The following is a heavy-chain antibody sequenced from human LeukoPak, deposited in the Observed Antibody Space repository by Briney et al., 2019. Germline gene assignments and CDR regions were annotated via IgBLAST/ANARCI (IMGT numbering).Heavy chain of an antibody. CDR2: INQDGGEI. V-gene: IGHV3-7*01. D-gene: IGHD4-17*01. CDR1: GFTFSNSW. Sequence: GGSLRLSCAASGFTFSNSWMTWVRQAPGKGLEWVASINQDGGEIHYVDSVKGRFTISRDNAKNSLYLQMNSLRAEDTAVYYCARGNGDSIYYYYYYMDVWGKGTTVTISS. CDR3: ARGNGDSIYYYYYYMDV. J-gene: IGHJ6*03.